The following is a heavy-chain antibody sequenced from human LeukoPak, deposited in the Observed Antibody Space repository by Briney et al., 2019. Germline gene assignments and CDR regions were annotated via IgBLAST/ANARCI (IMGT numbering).Heavy chain of an antibody. D-gene: IGHD4-17*01. V-gene: IGHV4-59*01. CDR3: ATLSGDYDDY. Sequence: KASETLSLTCTVSGGSISSYYWSWIRQPPGKGLEWIGYIYYSGSTNYNPSLKSRVTISVDTSKNQFSLKLSSATAADTAVYYCATLSGDYDDYWGQGTLVTVSS. CDR2: IYYSGST. CDR1: GGSISSYY. J-gene: IGHJ4*02.